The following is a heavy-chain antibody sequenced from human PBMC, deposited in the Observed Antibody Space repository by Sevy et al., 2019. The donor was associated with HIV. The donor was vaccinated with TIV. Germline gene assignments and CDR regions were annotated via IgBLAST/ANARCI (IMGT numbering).Heavy chain of an antibody. CDR1: GFTFRTYW. CDR2: INQDGSQK. Sequence: GGSLRLSCGVSGFTFRTYWMSWVRQSPGKGLDWVADINQDGSQKYYVDSVKGRFTISRDNAKNSLSLQMNSLRAEDTAVYYRTRMDDSSSWYGDDVFDIWGQGTMVTVSS. CDR3: TRMDDSSSWYGDDVFDI. J-gene: IGHJ3*02. D-gene: IGHD6-13*01. V-gene: IGHV3-7*03.